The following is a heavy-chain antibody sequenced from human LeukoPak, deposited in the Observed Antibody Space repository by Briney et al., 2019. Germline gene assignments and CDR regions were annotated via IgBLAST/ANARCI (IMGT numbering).Heavy chain of an antibody. CDR1: GFTFSSYG. D-gene: IGHD4-11*01. J-gene: IGHJ6*04. Sequence: GGSLRLSCAASGFTFSSYGMHWVRQAPGKGLEWVAVIWYDGSNAYYADSVKGRFTISRDNSKNILYLQMNSLRAEDTAIYYCATLLQGDGMDVWGKGTTVTVSS. CDR2: IWYDGSNA. CDR3: ATLLQGDGMDV. V-gene: IGHV3-33*01.